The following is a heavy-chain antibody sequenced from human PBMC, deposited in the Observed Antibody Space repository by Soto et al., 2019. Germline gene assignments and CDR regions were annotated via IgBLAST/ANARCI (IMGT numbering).Heavy chain of an antibody. CDR1: GFTFSSYA. CDR2: ISGSGGST. J-gene: IGHJ4*01. D-gene: IGHD1-26*01. V-gene: IGHV3-23*01. CDR3: AKDEGVREPSQVDY. Sequence: EVQLLESGGGLVQPGGSLRLSCAASGFTFSSYAMSWVRQAPGKGLEWVSAISGSGGSTYYADSVKGRFTISRDNSNNKLYLQMNSLRAEDTAVYYCAKDEGVREPSQVDYWGHGTLVTVCS.